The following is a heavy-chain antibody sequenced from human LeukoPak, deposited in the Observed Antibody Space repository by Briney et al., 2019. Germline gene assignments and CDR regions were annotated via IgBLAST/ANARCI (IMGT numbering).Heavy chain of an antibody. CDR3: ARDLVTVTKGFDI. D-gene: IGHD4-17*01. CDR1: DDSFSSHY. J-gene: IGHJ3*02. Sequence: SETLSLTCAVSDDSFSSHYWTWIRQPPGKGPEWIGYISYIGNTNYNTSLKSRVTISIDTSKNQFSLKLSSVSAADTAVYYCARDLVTVTKGFDIWGQGTMVSVSS. CDR2: ISYIGNT. V-gene: IGHV4-59*11.